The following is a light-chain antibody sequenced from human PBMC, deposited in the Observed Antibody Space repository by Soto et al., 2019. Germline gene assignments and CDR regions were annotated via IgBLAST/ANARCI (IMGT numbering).Light chain of an antibody. CDR2: DNN. CDR3: ATWDGSLPGEV. CDR1: SSNIGNNY. J-gene: IGLJ2*01. V-gene: IGLV1-51*01. Sequence: QSVLTQSPSCPPAPGQRVTISCPGSSSNIGNNYVSWYQQLPGTAPKLLIYDNNKRPSGIPDRFSGSKSGTSGTLDITGLQTGDEADYYCATWDGSLPGEVFGGGTKLTVL.